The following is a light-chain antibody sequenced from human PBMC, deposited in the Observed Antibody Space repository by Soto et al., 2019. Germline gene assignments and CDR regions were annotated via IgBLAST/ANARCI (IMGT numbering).Light chain of an antibody. J-gene: IGKJ1*01. V-gene: IGKV1-5*01. Sequence: DIQMTQSPSTLSASVGYRVTITCRASQSIAIWLAWYQQKPGKAPNLLIYDASTLESGVPSRFSGSRSGTEFTLTISSLQPDDFATYYCQHYHSYSWTFGQGTKVEIK. CDR2: DAS. CDR1: QSIAIW. CDR3: QHYHSYSWT.